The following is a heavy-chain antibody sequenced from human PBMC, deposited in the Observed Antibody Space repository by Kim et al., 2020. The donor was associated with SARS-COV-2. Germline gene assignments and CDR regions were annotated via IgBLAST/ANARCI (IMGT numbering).Heavy chain of an antibody. D-gene: IGHD3-10*01. CDR2: SYYSGST. CDR3: ARDLKRYGSGSTYYYYYYGMDV. J-gene: IGHJ6*02. Sequence: LETMYLTCTVSGGSISSYYWSWIRQPPGKGMEWIGYSYYSGSTNYNPSLKSRVTISGDTSTNQFSLKLSSVTAADTAVYYCARDLKRYGSGSTYYYYYYGMDVWGQGTTVTVSS. V-gene: IGHV4-59*01. CDR1: GGSISSYY.